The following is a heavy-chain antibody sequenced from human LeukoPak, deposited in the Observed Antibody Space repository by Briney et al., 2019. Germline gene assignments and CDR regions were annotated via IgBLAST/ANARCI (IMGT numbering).Heavy chain of an antibody. CDR2: ISDSGST. D-gene: IGHD3-9*01. CDR1: SGSLSGYY. Sequence: KTSETLSFTCAVYSGSLSGYYWSWIRQPPGKGLEWIGEISDSGSTKYNPSLKSRITISVDKSKNQFSLKLRSATAADTAVYYCTRSGRYFETQWGQGALVTVSS. J-gene: IGHJ4*02. CDR3: TRSGRYFETQ. V-gene: IGHV4-34*01.